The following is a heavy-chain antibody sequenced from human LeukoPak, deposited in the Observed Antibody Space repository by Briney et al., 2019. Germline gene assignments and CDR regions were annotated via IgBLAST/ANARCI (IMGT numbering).Heavy chain of an antibody. J-gene: IGHJ4*02. Sequence: GRSLRLSCAASGFTFSSYGMHWVRQAPGKGLEWVAVISYDGSNKYYADSVRGRFTISRDNSKNTLYLQMNSLRAEDTALYYCAKARIAVAVSSFDYWGQGTLVTVSS. D-gene: IGHD6-19*01. CDR2: ISYDGSNK. CDR1: GFTFSSYG. CDR3: AKARIAVAVSSFDY. V-gene: IGHV3-30*18.